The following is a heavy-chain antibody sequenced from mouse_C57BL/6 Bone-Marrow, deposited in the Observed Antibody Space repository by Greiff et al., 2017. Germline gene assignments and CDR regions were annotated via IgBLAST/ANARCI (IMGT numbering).Heavy chain of an antibody. CDR3: AGYGSNAMDY. Sequence: VQLQQSGPELVKPGASVKISCKASGYAFSSSWMNWVKQRPGKGLEWIGRIYPGDGDTNYNGKFKGKATLTADKSSSSAYMQRSSLTSEDSAVYFCAGYGSNAMDYWGQGTSVTVSS. J-gene: IGHJ4*01. V-gene: IGHV1-82*01. CDR2: IYPGDGDT. D-gene: IGHD1-1*01. CDR1: GYAFSSSW.